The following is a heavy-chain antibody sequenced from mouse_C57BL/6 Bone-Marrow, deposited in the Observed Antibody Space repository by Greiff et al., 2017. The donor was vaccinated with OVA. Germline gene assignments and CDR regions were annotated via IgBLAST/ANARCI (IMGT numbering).Heavy chain of an antibody. CDR1: GYTFPSYW. Sequence: VKLMESGAELAKPGASVKLSCKASGYTFPSYWMHWVKQRPGQGLEWIGYINPSSGYTKYNQKFKDKATLTADKSSSTAYRQLSSLTYEDAAVYYCARGYYAMDYWGQGTSVTVSS. V-gene: IGHV1-7*01. CDR3: ARGYYAMDY. CDR2: INPSSGYT. J-gene: IGHJ4*01.